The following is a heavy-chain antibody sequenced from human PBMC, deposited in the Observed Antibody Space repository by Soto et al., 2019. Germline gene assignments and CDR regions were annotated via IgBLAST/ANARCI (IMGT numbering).Heavy chain of an antibody. CDR2: IYYSGST. D-gene: IGHD4-17*01. V-gene: IGHV4-39*01. CDR3: ARHRRYGDYPYYYYYMDV. CDR1: GGSISNDNYY. Sequence: QLQLQESGPGLVKPSETLSLTCSVSGGSISNDNYYWGWIRQPPGKGLEWIGSIYYSGSTYYNPSLKSRVSRSVDTSKNQFSLKLSSVTAADAAVYYCARHRRYGDYPYYYYYMDVWGKGTTVTVSS. J-gene: IGHJ6*03.